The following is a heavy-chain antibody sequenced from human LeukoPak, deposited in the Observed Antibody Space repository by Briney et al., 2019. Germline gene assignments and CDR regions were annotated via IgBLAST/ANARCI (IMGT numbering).Heavy chain of an antibody. V-gene: IGHV4-59*01. J-gene: IGHJ5*02. CDR2: IYYSGST. CDR3: ARDKTFGLNNWFDP. D-gene: IGHD3-3*01. Sequence: SGTLSLTCTVSGGSISSYYWSWIRQPPGKGLEWIGYIYYSGSTNYNPSLKSRVTISVDTSKNQFSLKLSSVTAADTAVYYCARDKTFGLNNWFDPWGQGTLVTVSS. CDR1: GGSISSYY.